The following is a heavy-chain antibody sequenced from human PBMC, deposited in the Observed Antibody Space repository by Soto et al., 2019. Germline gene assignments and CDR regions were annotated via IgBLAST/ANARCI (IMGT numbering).Heavy chain of an antibody. CDR1: EFTFSGRS. Sequence: EVQLVESGGGLVQPGGSLRLSCAASEFTFSGRSVHWVRQAPGKGLVRVSGTDKVGTDSTYADSVKGRFTSYRDNAKNTVYLQMTSLRVEDTAVYYCARGWFGPDVWGKGTTVTVSS. V-gene: IGHV3-74*01. CDR3: ARGWFGPDV. CDR2: TDKVGTDS. D-gene: IGHD3-10*01. J-gene: IGHJ6*03.